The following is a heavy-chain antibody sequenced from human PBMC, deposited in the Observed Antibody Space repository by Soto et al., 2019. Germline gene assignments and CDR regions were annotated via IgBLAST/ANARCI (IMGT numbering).Heavy chain of an antibody. Sequence: EVQLVESGGGLVQPGRSLRLSCAASGFTFDVYAMHWVRQAPGKGLEWVSSITWNSANMGYADSVKGRFTISRDNAKNSLYLQMNSLRAEDTALYYCANSPLDLVAGKTIGTRGVMDVWGKCTTVTVSS. CDR1: GFTFDVYA. CDR3: ANSPLDLVAGKTIGTRGVMDV. CDR2: ITWNSANM. J-gene: IGHJ6*03. D-gene: IGHD5-12*01. V-gene: IGHV3-9*01.